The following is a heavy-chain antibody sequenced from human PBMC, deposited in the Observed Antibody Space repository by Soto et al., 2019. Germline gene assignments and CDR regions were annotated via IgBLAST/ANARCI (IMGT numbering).Heavy chain of an antibody. Sequence: SETLSLTCSVSGYSINSDNYYWGWIRQPPGKGLEWIGSIYYRGNTYYNPSLKTRVTISLDKSKSQFSLKLNSVTAADSAVYCCARREGLAKISYYFDYWGQGTLVTVSS. CDR2: IYYRGNT. J-gene: IGHJ4*02. V-gene: IGHV4-39*01. CDR1: GYSINSDNYY. CDR3: ARREGLAKISYYFDY. D-gene: IGHD3-9*01.